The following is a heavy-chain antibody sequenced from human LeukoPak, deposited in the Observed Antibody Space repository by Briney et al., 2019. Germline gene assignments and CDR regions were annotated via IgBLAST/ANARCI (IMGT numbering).Heavy chain of an antibody. CDR2: ITTTFYT. Sequence: GGSLRLSCAASGFTFSSYSFNWVRQVPGKGLEWVSSITTTFYTYYTDSVKGRFTISRDNAKNSLYLQMISLRAEDTAVYYCARVRANWCEDYWGQGTLVTVSS. J-gene: IGHJ4*02. CDR1: GFTFSSYS. CDR3: ARVRANWCEDY. D-gene: IGHD4/OR15-4a*01. V-gene: IGHV3-21*01.